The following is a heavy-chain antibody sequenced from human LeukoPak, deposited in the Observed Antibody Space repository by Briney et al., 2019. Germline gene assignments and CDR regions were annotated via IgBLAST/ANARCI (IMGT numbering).Heavy chain of an antibody. V-gene: IGHV3-33*01. CDR3: AREPYGDQGPFFDY. J-gene: IGHJ4*02. Sequence: QPGRSLRLSCAASGFTFSSYGMPWVRQAPGKGLEWVAVIWYDGSNKYYADSVKGRSTISRDNSKNTLYLQMNSLRAEDTAVYYCAREPYGDQGPFFDYWGQGTLVTVSS. CDR2: IWYDGSNK. D-gene: IGHD4-17*01. CDR1: GFTFSSYG.